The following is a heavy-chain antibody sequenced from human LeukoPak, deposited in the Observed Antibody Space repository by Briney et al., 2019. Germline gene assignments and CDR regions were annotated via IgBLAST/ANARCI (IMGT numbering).Heavy chain of an antibody. CDR3: AVAETSLYCGCRSCPSGAYYSKDV. J-gene: IGHJ6*03. CDR1: VYSLDEVG. Sequence: ASVKVSCKVSVYSLDEVGMHWVRQAPGRGLEWMGGFDPESGKTISAQKYQGRVTMTDDMSLDTSYMELTRLTSDDAAVYYCAVAETSLYCGCRSCPSGAYYSKDVWGTGTPVIASS. D-gene: IGHD2-21*01. CDR2: FDPESGKT. V-gene: IGHV1-24*01.